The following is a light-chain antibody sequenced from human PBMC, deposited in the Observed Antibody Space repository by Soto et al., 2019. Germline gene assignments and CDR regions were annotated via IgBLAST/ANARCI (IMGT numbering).Light chain of an antibody. J-gene: IGKJ3*01. Sequence: EIVLTQSPGTLSLSPGEGATLSCRASQSVGSNYLAWNQQKPGQAPRLLIYGASTRATGIPDRFSGSGSGTDFALTISRLEPEDFAVYYCHQYGSSPFAFGPGTIVDIK. CDR2: GAS. V-gene: IGKV3-20*01. CDR1: QSVGSNY. CDR3: HQYGSSPFA.